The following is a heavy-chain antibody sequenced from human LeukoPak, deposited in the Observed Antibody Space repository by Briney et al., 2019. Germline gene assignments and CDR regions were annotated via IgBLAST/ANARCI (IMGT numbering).Heavy chain of an antibody. V-gene: IGHV3-23*01. CDR3: AKDRGYSYGDLNWFDP. J-gene: IGHJ5*02. D-gene: IGHD5-18*01. Sequence: GGSLRLSCAASGFTFSSYAMSWVRQAPGKGLVWVSAISGSGGSTYYADSVKGRFTISRDNSKNTLYLQMNSLRAEDTAVYYCAKDRGYSYGDLNWFDPWGQGTLVTVSS. CDR1: GFTFSSYA. CDR2: ISGSGGST.